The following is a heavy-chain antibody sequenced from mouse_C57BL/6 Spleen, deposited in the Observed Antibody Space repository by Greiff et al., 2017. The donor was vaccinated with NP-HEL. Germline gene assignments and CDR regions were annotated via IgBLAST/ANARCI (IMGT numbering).Heavy chain of an antibody. CDR1: GYAFSSSW. J-gene: IGHJ4*01. D-gene: IGHD2-4*01. Sequence: VQLQQSGPELVKPGASVKISCKASGYAFSSSWMNWVKQRPGKGLEWIGRIYPGDGDTNYNEKFKGKATFTADTSSNTAYMQLSSLTTEDSAIYYCATLRRGGYYYAMDYWGQGTSVTVSS. CDR2: IYPGDGDT. CDR3: ATLRRGGYYYAMDY. V-gene: IGHV1-82*01.